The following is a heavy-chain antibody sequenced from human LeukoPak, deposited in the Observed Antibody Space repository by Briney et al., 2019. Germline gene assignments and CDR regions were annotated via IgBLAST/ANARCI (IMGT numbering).Heavy chain of an antibody. CDR2: INHSGST. J-gene: IGHJ4*02. V-gene: IGHV4-34*01. CDR1: GGSFSGYY. CDR3: ARVSGGNKSPFDY. Sequence: SETLSLTCAVYGGSFSGYYWSWIRQPPGKGLEWIGEINHSGSTNYNPSLKSRVTISVDTSKNQSSLKLSSVTAADTAVYYCARVSGGNKSPFDYWGQGTLVTVSS. D-gene: IGHD4-23*01.